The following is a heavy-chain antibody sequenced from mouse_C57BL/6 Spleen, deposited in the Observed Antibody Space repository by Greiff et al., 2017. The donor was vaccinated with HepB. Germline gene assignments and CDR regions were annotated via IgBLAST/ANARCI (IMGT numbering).Heavy chain of an antibody. D-gene: IGHD1-1*01. CDR1: GFTFSSYA. CDR2: ISDGGSYT. J-gene: IGHJ2*01. Sequence: EVKLMESGGGLVKPGGSLKLSCAASGFTFSSYAMSWVRQTPEKRLEWVATISDGGSYTYYPDNVKGRFTISRDNAKNNLYLQMSHLKSEDTAMYYCARDDYYGSSYDYWGQGTTLTVSS. CDR3: ARDDYYGSSYDY. V-gene: IGHV5-4*01.